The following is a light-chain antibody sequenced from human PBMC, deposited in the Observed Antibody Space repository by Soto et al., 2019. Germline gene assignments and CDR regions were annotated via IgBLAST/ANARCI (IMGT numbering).Light chain of an antibody. V-gene: IGKV2-28*01. Sequence: DIVMTQSPLSLPVTPGEPASISCRSSQSLLHSNGYTYLDWYLQKPGQSPQLLIYLGSNRASGVPDRFSGSGSGTDFTLKISRVEAEDVGIYYCMQSLQIPQTSGQGTKVEIK. CDR2: LGS. CDR3: MQSLQIPQT. CDR1: QSLLHSNGYTY. J-gene: IGKJ1*01.